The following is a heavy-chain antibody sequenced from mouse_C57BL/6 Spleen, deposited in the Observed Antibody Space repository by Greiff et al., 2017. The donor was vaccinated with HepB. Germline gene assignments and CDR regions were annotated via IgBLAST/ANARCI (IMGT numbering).Heavy chain of an antibody. D-gene: IGHD2-3*01. Sequence: EVKLVESGGGLVKPGGSLKLSCAASGFTFSDYGMHWVRQAPEKGLEWVAYISSGSSTIYYADTVKGRFTISRDNAKNTLFLQMTSLRSEDTAMYYCARGWGLLLYYAMDYWGQGTSVTVSS. CDR2: ISSGSSTI. J-gene: IGHJ4*01. CDR3: ARGWGLLLYYAMDY. V-gene: IGHV5-17*01. CDR1: GFTFSDYG.